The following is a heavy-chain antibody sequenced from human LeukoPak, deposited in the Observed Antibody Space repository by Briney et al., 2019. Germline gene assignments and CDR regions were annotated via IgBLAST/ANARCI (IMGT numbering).Heavy chain of an antibody. D-gene: IGHD1-7*01. CDR2: TYYKSKWYT. CDR3: ARDGAPKLELLLWFAP. V-gene: IGHV6-1*01. J-gene: IGHJ5*02. Sequence: SQTLSLTCAISGDSVSSNSAAWNWIRQSPSRGLEWLGRTYYKSKWYTDYAVSVRSRITINPDTSKNQFSLHLNSVTPEATAVYSCARDGAPKLELLLWFAPWGQGTLVTVSS. CDR1: GDSVSSNSAA.